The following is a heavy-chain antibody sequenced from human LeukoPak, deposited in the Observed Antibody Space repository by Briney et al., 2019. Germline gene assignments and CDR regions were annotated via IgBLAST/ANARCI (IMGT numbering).Heavy chain of an antibody. CDR2: ISPYNDNA. CDR1: GYTFTSYG. V-gene: IGHV1-18*01. Sequence: ASVKVSCKASGYTFTSYGITRWRQAPGQGREWMGWISPYNDNANYAQKLQGRVTMTTHTSTSTAYMELRSLRSDDTAVYYCARAGYCSGVSCDTGAFEIWGQGTMVTGSS. J-gene: IGHJ3*02. D-gene: IGHD2-15*01. CDR3: ARAGYCSGVSCDTGAFEI.